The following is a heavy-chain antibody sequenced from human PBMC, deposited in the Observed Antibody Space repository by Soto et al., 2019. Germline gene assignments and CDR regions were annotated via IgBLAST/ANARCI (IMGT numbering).Heavy chain of an antibody. V-gene: IGHV1-69*13. CDR2: IIPIFGTA. J-gene: IGHJ3*02. D-gene: IGHD3-22*01. Sequence: SVKVSCKASGGTFSSYAISWVRQAPGQGLEWMGGIIPIFGTANYAQKFQGRVTITADESTSTAYMELSSLRSEDTAVYYCVKGGNSLGSSGYPEAFDIWGQGTMVTVSS. CDR3: VKGGNSLGSSGYPEAFDI. CDR1: GGTFSSYA.